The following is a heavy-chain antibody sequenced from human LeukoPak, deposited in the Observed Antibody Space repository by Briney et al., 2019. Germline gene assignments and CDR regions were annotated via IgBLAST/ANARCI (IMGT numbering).Heavy chain of an antibody. Sequence: GASVKVSCKASGYTFTSYDINWVRQATGQGLEWMGWMNPNSGNTDYAQKFQGRVTMTTDTSTSTAYMELRSLRSDDTAVYYCARDMYYYSRTGFDPWGQGTLVTVSS. D-gene: IGHD3-10*01. CDR3: ARDMYYYSRTGFDP. CDR1: GYTFTSYD. CDR2: MNPNSGNT. V-gene: IGHV1-8*01. J-gene: IGHJ5*02.